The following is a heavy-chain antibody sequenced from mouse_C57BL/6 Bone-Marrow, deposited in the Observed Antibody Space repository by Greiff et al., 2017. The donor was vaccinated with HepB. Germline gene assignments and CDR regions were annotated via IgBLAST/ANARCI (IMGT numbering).Heavy chain of an antibody. V-gene: IGHV5-12*01. Sequence: EVKLQESGGGLVQPGGSLKLSCAASGFTFSDYYMYWVRQTPEKRLEWVAYISNGGGSTYYPDTVKGRFTISRDNAKNTLYLQMSRLKSEDTAMYYCARQGYYGSSPHYCAMDYWGQGTSVTVSS. CDR1: GFTFSDYY. D-gene: IGHD1-1*01. CDR2: ISNGGGST. CDR3: ARQGYYGSSPHYCAMDY. J-gene: IGHJ4*01.